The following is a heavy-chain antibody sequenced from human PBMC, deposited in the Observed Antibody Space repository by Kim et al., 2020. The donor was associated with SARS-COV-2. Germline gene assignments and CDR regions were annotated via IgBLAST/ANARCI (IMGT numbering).Heavy chain of an antibody. V-gene: IGHV3-30*04. CDR2: ISYDGSNK. CDR1: GFTFSSYA. J-gene: IGHJ6*02. Sequence: GGSLRLSCAASGFTFSSYAMHWVRQAPGKGLEWVAVISYDGSNKYYADSVKGRFTISRDNSKNTLYLQMNSLRAEDTAVYYCARASYSSSWNDYYYYGMDVWGQGTTVTVSS. D-gene: IGHD6-13*01. CDR3: ARASYSSSWNDYYYYGMDV.